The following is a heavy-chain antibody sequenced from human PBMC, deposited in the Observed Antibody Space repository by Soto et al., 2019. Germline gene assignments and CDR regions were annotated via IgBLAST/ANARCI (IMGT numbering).Heavy chain of an antibody. CDR2: IIPIFGTA. CDR3: ARGGRCSGGSCYSSGFGY. D-gene: IGHD2-15*01. V-gene: IGHV1-69*13. J-gene: IGHJ4*02. Sequence: SVKVSCKASGGTFSSYAISWVRQAPGQGLEWMGGIIPIFGTANYAQKFQGRVTITADESTSTAYMELSSLRSEDTAVYYCARGGRCSGGSCYSSGFGYWGQGTLVTVSS. CDR1: GGTFSSYA.